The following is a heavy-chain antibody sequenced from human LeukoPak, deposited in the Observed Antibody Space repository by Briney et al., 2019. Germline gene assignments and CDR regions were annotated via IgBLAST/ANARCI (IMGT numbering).Heavy chain of an antibody. CDR2: ISSNGGST. V-gene: IGHV3-64D*06. Sequence: GGSLRLSCSASGFTFSRYAMHWVRQAPGKGLEYVSAISSNGGSTYYADSVKGRFTISRDNSRNTLHLQMRSLRVEDTAVYYCVKDSSSGSYFDYWGQGTLVTVSS. D-gene: IGHD3-10*01. CDR3: VKDSSSGSYFDY. J-gene: IGHJ4*02. CDR1: GFTFSRYA.